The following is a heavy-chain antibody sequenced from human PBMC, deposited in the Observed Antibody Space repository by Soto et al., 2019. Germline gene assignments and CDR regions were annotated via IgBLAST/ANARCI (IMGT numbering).Heavy chain of an antibody. V-gene: IGHV4-31*03. CDR2: IYYTGAA. J-gene: IGHJ4*02. CDR3: ASGTFNDISFDS. D-gene: IGHD2-21*01. CDR1: GGSIDTGGFY. Sequence: QVQLQASGPGLVKPSQTLTLTCSVSGGSIDTGGFYWSWARQLPGKGLQWIGYIYYTGAAYYNPALKSRVVISLDTSANQFSLSLTSLTAADTAVYYCASGTFNDISFDSWGQGRLVTVSS.